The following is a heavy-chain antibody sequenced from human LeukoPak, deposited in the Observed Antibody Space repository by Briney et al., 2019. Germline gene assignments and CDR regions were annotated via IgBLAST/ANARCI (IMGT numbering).Heavy chain of an antibody. V-gene: IGHV4-4*02. CDR2: IYHSGST. CDR3: ARGTYSSSWYIDY. D-gene: IGHD6-13*01. CDR1: GGSISSSNW. J-gene: IGHJ4*02. Sequence: PSGTLSLTCAVSGGSISSSNWWSWVRQPPGKGLEWIGEIYHSGSTDYNPSLKSRVTISVDKSKNQFSLKLSSVTAADTAVYYCARGTYSSSWYIDYWGQGTLVTVSS.